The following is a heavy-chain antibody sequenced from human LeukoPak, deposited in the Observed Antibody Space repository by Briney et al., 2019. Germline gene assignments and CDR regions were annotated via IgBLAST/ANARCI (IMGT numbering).Heavy chain of an antibody. V-gene: IGHV4-59*08. CDR3: ARVPQYYYTSGPQVGMDV. Sequence: TSETLSLACTASGGSVSTYYWSWIGQPPGKGLERIWYIYYIGSTNYNPSLKSRVTISVDTSKNQFSLKLSSVTAADTAVYYCARVPQYYYTSGPQVGMDVWGQGTTVTVSS. CDR1: GGSVSTYY. CDR2: IYYIGST. J-gene: IGHJ6*02. D-gene: IGHD3-22*01.